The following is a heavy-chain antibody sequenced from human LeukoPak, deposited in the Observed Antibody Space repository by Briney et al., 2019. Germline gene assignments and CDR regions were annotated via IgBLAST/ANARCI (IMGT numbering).Heavy chain of an antibody. CDR2: ISSSSSYI. V-gene: IGHV3-21*01. CDR1: GFTFSSYS. Sequence: PGGSLRLSCAASGFTFSSYSMNWVRQAPGKGLEWVSSISSSSSYIYYADSVKGRFTISRDNAKNSLYLQMNSLRAEDTAMYYCARGASGSYHFDYWGQGTLVTVSS. D-gene: IGHD1-26*01. J-gene: IGHJ4*02. CDR3: ARGASGSYHFDY.